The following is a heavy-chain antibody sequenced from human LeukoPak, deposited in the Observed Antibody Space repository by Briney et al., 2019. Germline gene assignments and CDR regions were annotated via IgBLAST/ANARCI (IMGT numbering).Heavy chain of an antibody. CDR2: ISGSGGST. V-gene: IGHV3-23*01. D-gene: IGHD2-2*01. Sequence: GGSLRLSCVASGLTFSTYAMSWVRQATGKGLEWVSAISGSGGSTQYEESVKGRFTLSRDNSKNTLYLQMHSLRAEDKAVYYCAKELVPAAILSYYYMDVWGRGTTVTVSS. J-gene: IGHJ6*03. CDR3: AKELVPAAILSYYYMDV. CDR1: GLTFSTYA.